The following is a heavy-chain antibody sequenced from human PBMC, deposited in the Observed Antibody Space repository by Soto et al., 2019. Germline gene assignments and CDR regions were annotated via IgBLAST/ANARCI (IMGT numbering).Heavy chain of an antibody. CDR3: ARVVTVVKSFHYFYFDL. D-gene: IGHD2-15*01. J-gene: IGHJ2*01. CDR1: GGTFSSYA. CDR2: IIPIFGTA. V-gene: IGHV1-69*12. Sequence: QVQLVQSGAEVKKPGSSVKVSCKASGGTFSSYAISWVRQAPGQGLEWMGGIIPIFGTANYAQKFQGRVTITADESTSTAYMELSSLRSEDTAVYYCARVVTVVKSFHYFYFDLWGRGTLVTVSS.